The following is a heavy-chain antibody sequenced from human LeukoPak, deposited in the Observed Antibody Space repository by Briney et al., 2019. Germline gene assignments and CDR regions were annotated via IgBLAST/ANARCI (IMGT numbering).Heavy chain of an antibody. V-gene: IGHV3-21*01. Sequence: GGSLRLSCAASGFTFSSYEMNWVRQAPGKGLEWVSSISSSSSFIYYADSLKGRFTISRDNAKNSLYLQMNSLRAEDTAVYYCARTYFGSGNTLVHWGQGTLVTVSS. CDR2: ISSSSSFI. J-gene: IGHJ4*02. CDR3: ARTYFGSGNTLVH. D-gene: IGHD3-10*01. CDR1: GFTFSSYE.